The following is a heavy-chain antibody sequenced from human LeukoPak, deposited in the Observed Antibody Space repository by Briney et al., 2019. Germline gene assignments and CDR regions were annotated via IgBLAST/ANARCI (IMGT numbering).Heavy chain of an antibody. CDR1: GFILSSHW. J-gene: IGHJ4*02. CDR2: IYIDGRTT. V-gene: IGHV3-74*01. D-gene: IGHD2-2*03. Sequence: PGGSLRLPCAASGFILSSHWMHWVRQAPGKGLVWVSHIYIDGRTTNYADSVKRRFTISRDNAKNTLSLQMNSLRAKDTAIYYCVRQMDSFDYWSQASLVTVSS. CDR3: VRQMDSFDY.